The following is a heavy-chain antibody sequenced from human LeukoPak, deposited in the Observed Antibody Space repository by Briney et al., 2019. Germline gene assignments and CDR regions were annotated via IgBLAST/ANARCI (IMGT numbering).Heavy chain of an antibody. Sequence: ASVKVSCKASGYTFTDYYMHWVRQAPGQGLEWMGGINPNIGGTNFAQKFQGRVTMTRDTSINTAYMELSRLTPDDTAVYYCARDRGAGGWECGTYWGQGTLVTVSS. CDR2: INPNIGGT. CDR3: ARDRGAGGWECGTY. J-gene: IGHJ4*02. V-gene: IGHV1-2*02. D-gene: IGHD1-26*01. CDR1: GYTFTDYY.